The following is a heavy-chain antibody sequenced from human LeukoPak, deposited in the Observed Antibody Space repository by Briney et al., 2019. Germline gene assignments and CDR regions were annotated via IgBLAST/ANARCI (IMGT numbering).Heavy chain of an antibody. D-gene: IGHD3-16*01. CDR1: GFTFSSYD. Sequence: PGGSLRLSCAASGFTFSSYDMNWVRQAPGTGLEWVSYISSSSSTIYYADSVKGRFTISRDNAKNTLYLQMNSLSAEDTAVYYCATGGDQYYAYWGQGTLVTVSS. J-gene: IGHJ4*02. V-gene: IGHV3-48*04. CDR3: ATGGDQYYAY. CDR2: ISSSSSTI.